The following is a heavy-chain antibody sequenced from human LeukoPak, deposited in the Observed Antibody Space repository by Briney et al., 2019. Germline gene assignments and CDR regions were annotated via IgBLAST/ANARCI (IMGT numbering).Heavy chain of an antibody. D-gene: IGHD6-6*01. J-gene: IGHJ2*01. Sequence: GGSLRLSCAASGFTFSTYAMSWVRQAPGKGLEWVAVIWYDGSNKYYADSVKGRFTISRDNSKNTLYLQMNSLRAEDTAVYYCAKDAQQLAPDGAHLAWYFDLWGRGTLVTVSS. CDR2: IWYDGSNK. V-gene: IGHV3-33*06. CDR3: AKDAQQLAPDGAHLAWYFDL. CDR1: GFTFSTYA.